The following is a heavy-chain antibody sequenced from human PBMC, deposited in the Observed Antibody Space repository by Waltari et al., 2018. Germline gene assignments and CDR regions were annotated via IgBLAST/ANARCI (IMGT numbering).Heavy chain of an antibody. J-gene: IGHJ6*02. D-gene: IGHD2-2*01. CDR2: IIPIFGTA. V-gene: IGHV1-69*01. CDR1: GGTFSSYA. CDR3: ARDQVVVVPAATYYYGMDV. Sequence: QVQLVQSGAEVKKPGSSVKVSCKASGGTFSSYAISWVRQAPGQGLEWMGGIIPIFGTANYAQKVQGRVTITADESTSTAYMELSSLRSEDTAVYYCARDQVVVVPAATYYYGMDVWGQGTTVTVSS.